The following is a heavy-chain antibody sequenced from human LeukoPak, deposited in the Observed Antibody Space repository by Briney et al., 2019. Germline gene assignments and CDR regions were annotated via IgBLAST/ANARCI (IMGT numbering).Heavy chain of an antibody. CDR1: GDSISSYY. D-gene: IGHD4-11*01. J-gene: IGHJ6*03. CDR3: ARDNGDYRSIYYYMDV. V-gene: IGHV4-4*09. Sequence: PSETLSLTCTVSGDSISSYYWSWIRQPPGKGLEWIGYIYTSGGTNYIPSLKGRVTISIDTSKNQFSLKLSSVTAADTAVYYCARDNGDYRSIYYYMDVWGKGTTVTVSS. CDR2: IYTSGGT.